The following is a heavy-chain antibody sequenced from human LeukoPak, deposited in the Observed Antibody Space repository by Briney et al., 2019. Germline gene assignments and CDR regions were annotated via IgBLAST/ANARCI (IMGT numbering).Heavy chain of an antibody. V-gene: IGHV1-8*01. D-gene: IGHD1-1*01. CDR2: MHPDSDDT. Sequence: ASVKVSCKASGYTFTNNDIHWVRQATGQGLEWMGWMHPDSDDTGYAQKFQGRVTMTRNTSISTAYMELSSLRPEDTAVYYCARHFGTGDNFDYWGQGTLLIVSS. CDR3: ARHFGTGDNFDY. J-gene: IGHJ4*02. CDR1: GYTFTNND.